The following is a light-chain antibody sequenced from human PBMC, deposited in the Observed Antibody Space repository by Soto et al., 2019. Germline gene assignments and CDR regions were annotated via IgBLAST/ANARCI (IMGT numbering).Light chain of an antibody. CDR3: QQYGSSRYT. CDR1: QSVNSY. CDR2: AAS. V-gene: IGKV3-20*01. J-gene: IGKJ2*01. Sequence: EIVLTQSPGTLSLSPGERATLSCRASQSVNSYLAWYQQKPGQAPRLLIYAASRRATGIPDRFSGSGSGTDFTLTISRLEPEDFAVYYCQQYGSSRYTFGQGTKVDIK.